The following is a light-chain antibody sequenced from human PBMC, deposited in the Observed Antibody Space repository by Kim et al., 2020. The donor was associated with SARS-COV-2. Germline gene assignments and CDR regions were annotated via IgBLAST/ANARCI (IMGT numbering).Light chain of an antibody. CDR3: QQTDALRWT. Sequence: ASVGDPVSLTCRASQSISRSLNWYRQKPGKAPEVLIYSASTLERGVSSRFSGSGSGTDFTLTINRLQPEDFATYYCQQTDALRWTFGQGTKVDIK. V-gene: IGKV1-39*01. CDR2: SAS. J-gene: IGKJ1*01. CDR1: QSISRS.